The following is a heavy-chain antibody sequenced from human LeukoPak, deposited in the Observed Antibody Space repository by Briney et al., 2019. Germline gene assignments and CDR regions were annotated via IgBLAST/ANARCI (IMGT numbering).Heavy chain of an antibody. CDR2: ISSSSSSYI. D-gene: IGHD2-2*01. Sequence: PGGSLRLSCAASGFTFSSYSMNWVRQAPGKGLEWVSSISSSSSSYIYYADSVKGRFTISRDNAKNSLYLQMNSLRAEDTAVYYCARADIVVVPAATYYYYGMDVWGQGTTVTVSS. CDR3: ARADIVVVPAATYYYYGMDV. CDR1: GFTFSSYS. V-gene: IGHV3-21*01. J-gene: IGHJ6*02.